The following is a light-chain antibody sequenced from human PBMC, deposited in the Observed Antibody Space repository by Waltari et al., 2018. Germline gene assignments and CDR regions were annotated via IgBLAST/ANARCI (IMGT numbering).Light chain of an antibody. CDR3: QQYDNYFYT. Sequence: DIQMTQSPSTLSTSLGDRVTITCRASQRIRDWLPWYQQKPGKAPKLLIHRSSTLASGVPARFSGSGSGTEFTLTISGLQPDDFATYYCQQYDNYFYTFGQGTKLEI. CDR2: RSS. CDR1: QRIRDW. J-gene: IGKJ2*01. V-gene: IGKV1-5*03.